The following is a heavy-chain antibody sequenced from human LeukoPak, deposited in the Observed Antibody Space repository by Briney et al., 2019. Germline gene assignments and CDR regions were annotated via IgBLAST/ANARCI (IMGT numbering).Heavy chain of an antibody. Sequence: ASVKVSFKASGYTFTGYYMHWVRQAPGQGLEWMGWINPNSGGTNYAQKFQGRVTMTRDTSISTAYMELSRLRSDDTAVYYCARTPYCSGGSCYSFDYWGQGTLVTVSS. CDR1: GYTFTGYY. CDR2: INPNSGGT. CDR3: ARTPYCSGGSCYSFDY. J-gene: IGHJ4*02. V-gene: IGHV1-2*02. D-gene: IGHD2-15*01.